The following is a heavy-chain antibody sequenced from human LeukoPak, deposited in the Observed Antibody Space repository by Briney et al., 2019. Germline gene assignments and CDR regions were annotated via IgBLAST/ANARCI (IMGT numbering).Heavy chain of an antibody. V-gene: IGHV3-73*01. Sequence: PGGSLRLPCAASGFTFSGSAMHWVRQASGKGLEWVGHIGNKVSNYATEYAASLRGRFTISRDDSKDTAYLQVNSLKTEDTAVYYCAGNYDSWTGLNYWGQRTLVTISS. CDR2: IGNKVSNYAT. CDR1: GFTFSGSA. CDR3: AGNYDSWTGLNY. J-gene: IGHJ4*02. D-gene: IGHD3-3*01.